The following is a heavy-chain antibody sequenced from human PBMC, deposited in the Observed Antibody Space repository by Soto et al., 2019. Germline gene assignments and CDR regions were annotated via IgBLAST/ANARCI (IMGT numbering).Heavy chain of an antibody. D-gene: IGHD1-26*01. CDR2: INSDGDIT. CDR3: AREMRPSGSSLDY. J-gene: IGHJ4*02. CDR1: GFMFSNSW. Sequence: EVQLVESGGGLVQPGGSLRLSCGVSGFMFSNSWMHWVRQAPGKGLVWVSRINSDGDITIYADSVKGRFTIARDNVRNTLYLQMNSLRADDTAVYFCAREMRPSGSSLDYWGQGTLVTVSS. V-gene: IGHV3-74*01.